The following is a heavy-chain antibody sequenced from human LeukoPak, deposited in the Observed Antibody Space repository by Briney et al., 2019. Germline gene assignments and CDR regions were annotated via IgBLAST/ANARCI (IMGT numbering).Heavy chain of an antibody. CDR1: RFTFSSYS. Sequence: GGSLRLSCAASRFTFSSYSMNWVRQAPAKGLEWVSSISSSGSYIYYADSVKGRFTISRDNAKNSLYLQMNSLRAEDTAVYYCAELGITMIGGVWGKGTTVTISS. CDR2: ISSSGSYI. J-gene: IGHJ6*04. V-gene: IGHV3-21*01. D-gene: IGHD3-10*02. CDR3: AELGITMIGGV.